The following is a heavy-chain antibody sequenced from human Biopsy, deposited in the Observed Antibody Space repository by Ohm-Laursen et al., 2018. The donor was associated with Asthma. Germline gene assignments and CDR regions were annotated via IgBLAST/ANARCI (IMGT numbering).Heavy chain of an antibody. CDR3: ARDFSRAIMIGGGREHYFDF. V-gene: IGHV3-33*01. CDR1: GFTFMTYG. CDR2: VGSDESYT. D-gene: IGHD3-16*01. J-gene: IGHJ4*02. Sequence: SLRLSCSAPGFTFMTYGMHWVRQVPGKGLEWVATVGSDESYTDHADSVKGRFTISRDNSKNTLHLQMNSLSPEDTAVYYCARDFSRAIMIGGGREHYFDFWGQGTLVTVSS.